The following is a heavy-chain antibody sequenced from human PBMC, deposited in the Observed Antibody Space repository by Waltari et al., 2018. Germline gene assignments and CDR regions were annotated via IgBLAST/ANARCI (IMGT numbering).Heavy chain of an antibody. J-gene: IGHJ5*02. CDR3: ARDRGRGLYLDT. V-gene: IGHV4-4*02. CDR2: VHGSGKS. D-gene: IGHD2-15*01. Sequence: QLQLQESGPGLVKPSGPLSLRCGVPGDSMSYPYWWNWVRQSPQKGLEWIGQVHGSGKSNYNPSFASRVTVSLDTSNNQFSLKMTSATAADTAVYYCARDRGRGLYLDTWGPGTLVTVTP. CDR1: GDSMSYPYW.